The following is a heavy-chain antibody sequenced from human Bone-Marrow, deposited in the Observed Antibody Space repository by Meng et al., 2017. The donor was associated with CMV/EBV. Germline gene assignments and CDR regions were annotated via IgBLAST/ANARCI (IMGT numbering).Heavy chain of an antibody. CDR1: GFTFHNYA. Sequence: GESLKISCAASGFTFHNYAMTWVRQAPGKGLEWVSAISGSGGSTYYADSVKGRFTISRDNSKNTLYLQMNSLRVEDTAVYYCARDMGWHRFDSWGQGTLVTVSS. CDR3: ARDMGWHRFDS. CDR2: ISGSGGST. D-gene: IGHD6-19*01. V-gene: IGHV3-23*01. J-gene: IGHJ4*02.